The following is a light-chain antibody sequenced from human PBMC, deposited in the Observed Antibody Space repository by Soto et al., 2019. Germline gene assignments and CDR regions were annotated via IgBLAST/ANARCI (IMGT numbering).Light chain of an antibody. Sequence: ERVMPQSPTTLSVSPGESATLSCRASQSVSSNLAWHQQKPGQAPRILMYDASTRATGISARFSGSGSGTEFTLTISSLQSEDFAVYYCQQYHNWPIPFGQGTRLENK. V-gene: IGKV3-15*01. CDR1: QSVSSN. CDR2: DAS. J-gene: IGKJ5*01. CDR3: QQYHNWPIP.